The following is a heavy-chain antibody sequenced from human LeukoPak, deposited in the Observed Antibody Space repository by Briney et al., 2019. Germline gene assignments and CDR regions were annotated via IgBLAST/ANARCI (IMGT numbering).Heavy chain of an antibody. CDR1: GGSISSYY. D-gene: IGHD5-18*01. V-gene: IGHV4-59*01. J-gene: IGHJ4*02. CDR2: IYYSGST. Sequence: SETLSLTCTVSGGSISSYYWSWIRQPPGKGLEWIGYIYYSGSTNYNPSLKSRATISVDTSKNQFSLKLSSVTAADTAVYYCARGADPGDVDTAMVSLDYWGQGTLVTVSS. CDR3: ARGADPGDVDTAMVSLDY.